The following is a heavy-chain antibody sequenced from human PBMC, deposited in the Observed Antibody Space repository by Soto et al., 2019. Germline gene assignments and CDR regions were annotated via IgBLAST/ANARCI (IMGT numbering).Heavy chain of an antibody. J-gene: IGHJ1*01. V-gene: IGHV3-53*01. CDR1: GFTVSSNY. CDR2: IYSGGST. Sequence: GGSLRLSCAASGFTVSSNYTSWVRQAPGKGLEWVSVIYSGGSTYYADSAKGRFTISRDNSKNTLYLQMNSLRAEDTAVYYCAREGSSWYPGYFQHWGQGTLVTVSS. CDR3: AREGSSWYPGYFQH. D-gene: IGHD6-13*01.